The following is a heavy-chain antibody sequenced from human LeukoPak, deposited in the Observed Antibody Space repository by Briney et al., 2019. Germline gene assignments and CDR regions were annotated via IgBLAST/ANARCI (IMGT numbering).Heavy chain of an antibody. Sequence: GGSLRLSCAASGFTFSSYAMSWVRQAPGKGLEWVSAISGSGGSTYYADSVKGRFTISRDNSKNTLYLQMSSLRAEDTAAYYCAKVGDSSGYYATHFDYWGQGTLVTVSS. D-gene: IGHD3-22*01. CDR2: ISGSGGST. CDR1: GFTFSSYA. V-gene: IGHV3-23*01. CDR3: AKVGDSSGYYATHFDY. J-gene: IGHJ4*02.